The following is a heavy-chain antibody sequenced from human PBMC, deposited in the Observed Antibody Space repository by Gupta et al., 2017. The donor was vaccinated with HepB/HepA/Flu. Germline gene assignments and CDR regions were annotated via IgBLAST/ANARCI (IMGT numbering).Heavy chain of an antibody. CDR2: ISWNSGSI. D-gene: IGHD3-16*01. J-gene: IGHJ3*02. CDR3: AKSLLTAGMVPTYSDAFDI. Sequence: EVQLVESGGGLVQPGRSLRLSCAASGFTFDDYAMHWGRQAPGKGLEWVSGISWNSGSIGYADSVKGRFTISRDNAKNSLYLQMNSLRAEDTALYYCAKSLLTAGMVPTYSDAFDIWGQGTMVTVSS. CDR1: GFTFDDYA. V-gene: IGHV3-9*01.